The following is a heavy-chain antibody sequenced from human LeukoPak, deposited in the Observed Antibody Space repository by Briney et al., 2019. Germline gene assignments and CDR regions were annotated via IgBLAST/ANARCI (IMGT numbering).Heavy chain of an antibody. V-gene: IGHV4-59*01. J-gene: IGHJ5*02. CDR3: ARFDDYGDYGVDP. CDR2: IYYSGST. Sequence: SETLSLTCTVSGGSISSYYWSWIRQPPGKGLEWIGYIYYSGSTNYNPSLKSRVTISADTSKNQFSLKLSSVTAADTAVYYCARFDDYGDYGVDPWGQGTLVTVSS. D-gene: IGHD4-17*01. CDR1: GGSISSYY.